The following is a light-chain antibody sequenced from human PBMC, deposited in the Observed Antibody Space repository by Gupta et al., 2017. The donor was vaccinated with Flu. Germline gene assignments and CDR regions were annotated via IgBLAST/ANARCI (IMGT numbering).Light chain of an antibody. J-gene: IGLJ2*01. CDR1: TSNIGNNY. CDR3: GTWDSSLSAVV. CDR2: ENN. Sequence: QSVLTQSPSVSAAPGQKVTISRSGSTSNIGNNYVSWYQQFPGTAPKLLIYENNKRPSGVPDRFSGSNAGTSATLGITGLQTGDEADYYCGTWDSSLSAVVFGGGTKLTVL. V-gene: IGLV1-51*02.